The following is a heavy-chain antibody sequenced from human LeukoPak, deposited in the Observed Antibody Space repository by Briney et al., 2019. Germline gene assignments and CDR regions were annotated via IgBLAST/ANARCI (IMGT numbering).Heavy chain of an antibody. CDR1: SGSISSSSYY. CDR2: IYYSGST. J-gene: IGHJ4*02. V-gene: IGHV4-39*07. CDR3: ARVQYSSGWYFDY. D-gene: IGHD6-19*01. Sequence: SETLSLTCTVSSGSISSSSYYWGWIRQPPGKGLEWIGSIYYSGSTYYNPSLKSRVTISVDTSKNQFSLKLSSVTAADTAVYYCARVQYSSGWYFDYWGQGTLVTVSS.